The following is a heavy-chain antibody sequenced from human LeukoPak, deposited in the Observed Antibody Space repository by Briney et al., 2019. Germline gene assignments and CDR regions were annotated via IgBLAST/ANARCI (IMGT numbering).Heavy chain of an antibody. V-gene: IGHV5-51*01. J-gene: IGHJ4*02. CDR1: GYSFTSYW. D-gene: IGHD3-3*01. CDR2: IYPGDFDT. Sequence: GESLNISCKGSGYSFTSYWIGWVRQMPGKGLEWMGIIYPGDFDTRYSPSFQGQVTISADKSISTAYLQWSSLKASDTAMYYCARLPSYDFWSGYLEYWGQGTLVTVSS. CDR3: ARLPSYDFWSGYLEY.